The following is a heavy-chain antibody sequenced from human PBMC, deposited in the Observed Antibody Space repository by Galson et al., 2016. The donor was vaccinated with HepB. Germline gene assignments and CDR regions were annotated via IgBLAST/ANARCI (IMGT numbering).Heavy chain of an antibody. J-gene: IGHJ3*02. CDR2: ISGGDGPT. CDR3: AKFVYTNYVRVHGLDI. CDR1: GFSFSGHA. Sequence: SLRLSCAASGFSFSGHALSWVRQAPGKGLEWVSNISGGDGPTSYADSVKGRFTISRDNPKNTLYLQMNSLRAEDTAVYYCAKFVYTNYVRVHGLDIWGQGAMVTVSS. D-gene: IGHD4-11*01. V-gene: IGHV3-23*01.